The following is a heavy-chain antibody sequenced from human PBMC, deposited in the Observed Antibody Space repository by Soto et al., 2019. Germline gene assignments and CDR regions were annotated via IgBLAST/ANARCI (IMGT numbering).Heavy chain of an antibody. CDR2: TYYRSKWYY. Sequence: SQPLSLTCAMSGDSVSSNIAAWNWIRQSPSRGLEWLGRTYYRSKWYYGYAVSVKSRITIKPDTSKNQFSLQLNSVTPEDTAVYYCARIHSSSSSDMDVWGQGTTVTVSS. J-gene: IGHJ6*01. D-gene: IGHD6-6*01. V-gene: IGHV6-1*01. CDR3: ARIHSSSSSDMDV. CDR1: GDSVSSNIAA.